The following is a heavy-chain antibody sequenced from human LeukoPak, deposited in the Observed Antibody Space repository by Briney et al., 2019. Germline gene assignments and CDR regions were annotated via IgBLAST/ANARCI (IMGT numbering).Heavy chain of an antibody. V-gene: IGHV3-7*01. J-gene: IGHJ4*02. CDR2: IKTDGRQI. D-gene: IGHD3-3*01. CDR3: AKIRVRSTGDY. Sequence: PGGSLRLSCAASGIIFSDHWMTWVRQAPGKGLEWEATIKTDGRQIYYVDSVKGRFTISRDNAKNSLFLQMNSLRAEDTAVYYCAKIRVRSTGDYWGQGTLVTVSS. CDR1: GIIFSDHW.